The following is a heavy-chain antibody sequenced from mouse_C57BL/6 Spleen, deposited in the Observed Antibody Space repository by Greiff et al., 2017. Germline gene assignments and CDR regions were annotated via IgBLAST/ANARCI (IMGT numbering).Heavy chain of an antibody. CDR3: TTLYAY. Sequence: VQLQQSGAELVRPGASVKLSCTASGFNIKDDDMHWVKQRPEKGLEWIGWIDPENGDTEYASKFQGKATITADTSSTTAYLQLRSLTSAYTAVYYCTTLYAYWGQGTLVTVSA. V-gene: IGHV14-4*01. CDR2: IDPENGDT. D-gene: IGHD6-2*01. CDR1: GFNIKDDD. J-gene: IGHJ3*01.